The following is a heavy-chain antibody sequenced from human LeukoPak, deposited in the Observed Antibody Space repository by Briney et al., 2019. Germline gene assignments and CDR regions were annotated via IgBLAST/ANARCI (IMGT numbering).Heavy chain of an antibody. Sequence: ASVKASCKASGYTFTSYDINWLRQATGQGLEWMGWMNPNSGNTGYAQKFQGRVTITRNTSISTAYMELSSLRSEDTAVYYCARYSGSYYYFDYWGQGTLVTVSS. CDR3: ARYSGSYYYFDY. CDR1: GYTFTSYD. CDR2: MNPNSGNT. D-gene: IGHD1-26*01. V-gene: IGHV1-8*03. J-gene: IGHJ4*02.